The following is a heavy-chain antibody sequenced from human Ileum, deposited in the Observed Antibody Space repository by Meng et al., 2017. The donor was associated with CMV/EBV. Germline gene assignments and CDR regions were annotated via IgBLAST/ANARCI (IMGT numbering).Heavy chain of an antibody. CDR1: AGTVGSSPFY. CDR2: INYSGST. CDR3: GRHDDFWTGYNDY. Sequence: SAGTVGSSPFYWIWIRQPPGKGLEWIGYINYSGSTNYNDSLKSRITISVDTSKNQFSLKLSSVTAADTAMYYCGRHDDFWTGYNDYWGQGTLVTVSS. D-gene: IGHD3/OR15-3a*01. J-gene: IGHJ4*02. V-gene: IGHV4-61*07.